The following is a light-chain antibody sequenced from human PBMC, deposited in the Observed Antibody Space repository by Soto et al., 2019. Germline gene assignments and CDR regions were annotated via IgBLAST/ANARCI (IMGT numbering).Light chain of an antibody. CDR2: DVS. CDR3: SSYTSIYV. Sequence: QSVLTQPASVPGSPGQSITISCTGTSSDVGGYNYVSWYQQHPGKAPKLMIYDVSNRPSGVSNRFSGSKSGNTASLTISGLQAEDEADYYCSSYTSIYVFGTGTKVTVL. CDR1: SSDVGGYNY. V-gene: IGLV2-14*01. J-gene: IGLJ1*01.